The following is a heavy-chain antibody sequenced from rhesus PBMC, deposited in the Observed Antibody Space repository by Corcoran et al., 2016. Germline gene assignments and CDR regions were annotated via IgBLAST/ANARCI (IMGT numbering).Heavy chain of an antibody. CDR2: VYGSGGST. CDR3: ARHQSGGCSGISCYGDRFDV. V-gene: IGHV4-76*01. D-gene: IGHD2-27*01. J-gene: IGHJ5-1*01. Sequence: QLQESGPGLVKPSETLSLTCAVSGGSFSGGYDWIWVRQPPGKGGWGVGVVYGSGGSTNYNPSLRNRGTISKDTSKNQISLKLSSVSAADTAVYFCARHQSGGCSGISCYGDRFDVWGPGVLVTVSS. CDR1: GGSFSGGYD.